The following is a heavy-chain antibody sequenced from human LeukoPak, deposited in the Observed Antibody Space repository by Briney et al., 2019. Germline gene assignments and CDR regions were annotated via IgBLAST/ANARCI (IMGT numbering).Heavy chain of an antibody. Sequence: SVKVSCKASGGTFSSYAISWVRQAPGQGLEWMGRIIPILGIANYAQKFQGRVTITADKSTSTAYMELSSLRSEDTAVYYCAKGQLVRGKNTKNWFDPWGQGTLVTVSS. CDR3: AKGQLVRGKNTKNWFDP. J-gene: IGHJ5*02. D-gene: IGHD6-6*01. CDR2: IIPILGIA. CDR1: GGTFSSYA. V-gene: IGHV1-69*04.